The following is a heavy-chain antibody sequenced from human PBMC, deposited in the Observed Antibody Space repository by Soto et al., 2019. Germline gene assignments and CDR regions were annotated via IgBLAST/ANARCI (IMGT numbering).Heavy chain of an antibody. CDR3: ARGVGSSPPQY. J-gene: IGHJ4*02. Sequence: PSETLSLTFTISGGSVSVYYWSWIRQSTGQGLEWIGYIYASRSPYYNPSLRSRVTISADTSKNQISLKLTSPTAADTAVYYCARGVGSSPPQYWGRGTLVTVS. D-gene: IGHD1-26*01. CDR2: IYASRSP. CDR1: GGSVSVYY. V-gene: IGHV4-59*02.